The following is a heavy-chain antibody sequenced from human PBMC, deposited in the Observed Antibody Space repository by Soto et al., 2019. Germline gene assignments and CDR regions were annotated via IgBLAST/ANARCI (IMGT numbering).Heavy chain of an antibody. CDR1: GFTFSSYS. Sequence: EVQLVESGGGLVKPGGSLRLSCAATGFTFSSYSMNWVRQAPGKGLEWVSSISSSSSYLSYADSVKSRFTISRDNAKNSLYLQMNSLRAEDTAVYYCARDREGVGAGLFWGQGTIVTVSS. V-gene: IGHV3-21*01. J-gene: IGHJ3*01. CDR2: ISSSSSYL. D-gene: IGHD1-26*01. CDR3: ARDREGVGAGLF.